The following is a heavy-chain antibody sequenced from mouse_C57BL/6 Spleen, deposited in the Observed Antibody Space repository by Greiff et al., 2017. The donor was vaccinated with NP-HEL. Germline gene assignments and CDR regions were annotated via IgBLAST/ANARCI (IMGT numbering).Heavy chain of an antibody. J-gene: IGHJ3*01. CDR3: ARGDYGNYEAWFAY. Sequence: VQLQQSGAELVKPGASVKISCKASGYAFSSYWMNWVKQRPGKGLEWIGQIYPGDGDTNYNGKFKGKATLTADKSSSTAYMQLSSLTSEDSAVYFCARGDYGNYEAWFAYWGQGTLVTVSA. V-gene: IGHV1-80*01. CDR2: IYPGDGDT. D-gene: IGHD2-1*01. CDR1: GYAFSSYW.